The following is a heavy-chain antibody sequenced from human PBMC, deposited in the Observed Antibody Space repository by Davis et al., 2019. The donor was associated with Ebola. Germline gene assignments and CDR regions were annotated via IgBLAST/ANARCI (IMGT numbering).Heavy chain of an antibody. V-gene: IGHV3-21*01. J-gene: IGHJ4*02. CDR2: ISSSSSYI. Sequence: GESLKISCAASGFTFSSYAMSWVRQAPGKGLEWVSSISSSSSYIYYADSVKGRFTISRDNAKNSLYLQMNSLRAEDTAVYYCARDGMDIVVVPAAMDYFDYWGQGTLVTVSS. CDR1: GFTFSSYA. D-gene: IGHD2-2*03. CDR3: ARDGMDIVVVPAAMDYFDY.